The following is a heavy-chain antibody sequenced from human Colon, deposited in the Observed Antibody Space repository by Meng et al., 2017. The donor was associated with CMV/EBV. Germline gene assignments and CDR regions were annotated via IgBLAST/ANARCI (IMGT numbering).Heavy chain of an antibody. V-gene: IGHV4-34*01. J-gene: IGHJ4*02. CDR1: GGSFSGYH. CDR2: INHSGST. CDR3: ARSGATALVETSGAFDS. Sequence: SETLSLTCAVYGGSFSGYHWSWIRQPPGKGLEWIGEINHSGSTSYNPSLKSRVTISVDTSKNQFSLELKSVTAADTAVYYCARSGATALVETSGAFDSWGQGNLVTVSS. D-gene: IGHD2-21*02.